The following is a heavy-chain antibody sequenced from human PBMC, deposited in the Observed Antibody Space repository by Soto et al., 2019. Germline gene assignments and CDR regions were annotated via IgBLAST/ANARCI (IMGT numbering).Heavy chain of an antibody. J-gene: IGHJ6*03. D-gene: IGHD4-17*01. V-gene: IGHV3-15*01. Sequence: EVQLVESGGGLVKPGGSLRLSCAASGFTFSNAWMSWVRQAPGKGLEWVGRIKSKTDGGTTDYAAPVKGRFTISRDDSKNTLYLQMNSLKTEDTAVYYCTTHTSGDYGDYWVGNYYYYMDVWGKGTTVTVSS. CDR1: GFTFSNAW. CDR2: IKSKTDGGTT. CDR3: TTHTSGDYGDYWVGNYYYYMDV.